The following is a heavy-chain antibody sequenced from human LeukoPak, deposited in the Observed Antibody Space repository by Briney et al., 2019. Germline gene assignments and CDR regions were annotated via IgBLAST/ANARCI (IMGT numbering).Heavy chain of an antibody. CDR1: GGSISSYY. D-gene: IGHD6-13*01. CDR3: ARSLYSSSQPFDY. Sequence: SETLSLTCTVSGGSISSYYWSWIRQPPGKGLEWIGYIYYSGSTNYNPSLKSRVTISVDTPKNQFSLKLSSVTAADTAVYYCARSLYSSSQPFDYWGQGTLVTVSS. CDR2: IYYSGST. V-gene: IGHV4-59*01. J-gene: IGHJ4*02.